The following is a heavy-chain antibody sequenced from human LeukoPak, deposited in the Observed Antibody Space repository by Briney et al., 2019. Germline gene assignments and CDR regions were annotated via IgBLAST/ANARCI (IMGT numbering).Heavy chain of an antibody. CDR1: GFTFSSYE. J-gene: IGHJ4*02. CDR2: TSRSGTTI. D-gene: IGHD5-18*01. CDR3: ARDADGYSYGYVNYFDY. Sequence: GGSLRLSCAASGFTFSSYEMNWVRQAPGKGLEWVSYTSRSGTTIYYADSVQGRFTISRDDAKNSLYLQMNSLRAEDTAVYYCARDADGYSYGYVNYFDYWGQGTLVTVSS. V-gene: IGHV3-48*03.